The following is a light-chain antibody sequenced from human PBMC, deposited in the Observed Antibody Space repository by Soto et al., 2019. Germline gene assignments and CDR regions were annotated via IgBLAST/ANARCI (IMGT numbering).Light chain of an antibody. CDR1: QDISNY. CDR3: QQNDNLPT. CDR2: DAS. V-gene: IGKV1-33*01. Sequence: DIQMTQSPSSLSASVGDRVTITCQASQDISNYLNWYQQKPGKAPKLLIYDASNLETGVPSRFSGSGSGTDFTFTISSLQPEDIATYYCQQNDNLPTFGGGTKVDI. J-gene: IGKJ4*01.